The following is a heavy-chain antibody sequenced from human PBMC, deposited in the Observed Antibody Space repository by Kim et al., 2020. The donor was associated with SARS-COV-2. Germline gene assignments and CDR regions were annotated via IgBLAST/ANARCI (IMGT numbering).Heavy chain of an antibody. CDR2: ISSSSSYI. CDR3: ARESVAAAGTAWGYDYYYYGMDV. V-gene: IGHV3-21*01. CDR1: GFTFSSYS. D-gene: IGHD6-13*01. Sequence: GGSLRLSCAASGFTFSSYSMNWVRQAPGKGLEWVSSISSSSSYIYYADSVKGRFTISRDNAKNSLYLPMNSLRAEDTAVYYCARESVAAAGTAWGYDYYYYGMDVWGQGTTVTVSS. J-gene: IGHJ6*02.